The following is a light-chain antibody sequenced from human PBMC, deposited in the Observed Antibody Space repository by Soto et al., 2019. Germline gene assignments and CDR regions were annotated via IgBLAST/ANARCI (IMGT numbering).Light chain of an antibody. Sequence: EIVLTQSPGTLSLSPGERATLSCRASQSVTYTYLAWYQQKPGQAPRLLIYGVSNRATGIPDRFSGSGSGTDFTLTISRLEPEDFAVYYCQQYGNSLTFGQGTK. CDR3: QQYGNSLT. CDR2: GVS. J-gene: IGKJ1*01. V-gene: IGKV3-20*01. CDR1: QSVTYTY.